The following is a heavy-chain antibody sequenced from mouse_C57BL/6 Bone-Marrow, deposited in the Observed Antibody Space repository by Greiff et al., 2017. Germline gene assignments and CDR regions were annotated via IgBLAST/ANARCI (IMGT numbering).Heavy chain of an antibody. CDR2: IYPRSGNT. J-gene: IGHJ1*03. V-gene: IGHV1-81*01. Sequence: VQLQQSGAELARPGASVKLSCKASGYTFTSYGISWVKQRTGQGLEWIGEIYPRSGNTYYNEKFKGKATLTADKSSSTASMELRSLTSEDSAVYFCARRHYYGSSYLYWYFDVWGTGTTVTVSS. D-gene: IGHD1-1*01. CDR1: GYTFTSYG. CDR3: ARRHYYGSSYLYWYFDV.